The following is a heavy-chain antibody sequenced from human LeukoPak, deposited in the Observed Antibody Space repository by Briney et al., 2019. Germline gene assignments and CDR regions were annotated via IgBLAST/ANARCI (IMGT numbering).Heavy chain of an antibody. Sequence: DSVKDRFTISRDSSKNTLYLQMNSLKTEDTAVYYCTTDSYYYDSSGYYEGTDYWGQGTLVSVSS. V-gene: IGHV3-30*07. J-gene: IGHJ4*02. CDR3: TTDSYYYDSSGYYEGTDY. D-gene: IGHD3-22*01.